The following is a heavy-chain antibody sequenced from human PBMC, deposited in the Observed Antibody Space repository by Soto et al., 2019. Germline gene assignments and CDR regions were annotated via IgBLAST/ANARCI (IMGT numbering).Heavy chain of an antibody. CDR3: ARGFSSSSWFDP. V-gene: IGHV3-21*01. J-gene: IGHJ5*02. D-gene: IGHD6-6*01. CDR2: ISTNSRSI. Sequence: GGSLRLSCAASGFTFSSFTMNWVRQAPGKGLEWVSSISTNSRSIYYADSVKGRFTISRDNAKNSLSLQMNSLTTEDTAVYYCARGFSSSSWFDPWGQGTLVTVSS. CDR1: GFTFSSFT.